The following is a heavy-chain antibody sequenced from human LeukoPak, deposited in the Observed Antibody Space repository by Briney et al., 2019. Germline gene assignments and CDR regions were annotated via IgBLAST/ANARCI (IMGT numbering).Heavy chain of an antibody. CDR2: IYYSGST. CDR3: ARRGIAAAGYDY. V-gene: IGHV4-59*08. Sequence: PSVTLSLTCTVSGGSISSYYWSWIRQPPGKGLEWTGYIYYSGSTNYNPSLKSRVTISVDTSKNQFSLKLSSVTAADTAVYYCARRGIAAAGYDYWGQGTLVTVSS. J-gene: IGHJ4*02. D-gene: IGHD6-13*01. CDR1: GGSISSYY.